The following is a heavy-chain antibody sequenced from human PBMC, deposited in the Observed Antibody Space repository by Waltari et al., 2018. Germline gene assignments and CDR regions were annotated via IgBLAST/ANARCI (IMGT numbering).Heavy chain of an antibody. D-gene: IGHD5-12*01. CDR3: AKGGGWLQDY. CDR2: SNRDERTK. J-gene: IGHJ4*02. CDR1: GFTFSSYW. V-gene: IGHV3-74*03. Sequence: EVQLVESGGGLAQHGGSLRLSCVASGFTFSSYWMHWVRQATGTGLVGDARSNRDERTKKYADSVKGRFTKSRDNAKNTQYLQMNSLRAEDTAVYYCAKGGGWLQDYWGQGTLVTVSS.